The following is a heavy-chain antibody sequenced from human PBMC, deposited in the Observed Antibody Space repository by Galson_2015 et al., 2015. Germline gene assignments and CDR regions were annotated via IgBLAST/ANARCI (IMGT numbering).Heavy chain of an antibody. CDR2: ISSSGRTI. D-gene: IGHD3-10*01. Sequence: SMRLSCAASGFTFWDLYLTWLRQAPGKGLEWVSSISSSGRTIFYADSVKGRFTISRDNAKNSLYLQMNSLRAEDTAVYYCARYYYASGTLRPSVLDSWGQGTLVAVSS. J-gene: IGHJ4*02. V-gene: IGHV3-11*01. CDR3: ARYYYASGTLRPSVLDS. CDR1: GFTFWDLY.